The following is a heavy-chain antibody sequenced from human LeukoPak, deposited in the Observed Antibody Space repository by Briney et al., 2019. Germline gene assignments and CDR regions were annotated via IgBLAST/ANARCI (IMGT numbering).Heavy chain of an antibody. D-gene: IGHD2-8*01. CDR2: ISYDGSNK. Sequence: PGGSLRLSCAASGFTFSSYAMHWVRQAPGKGLEWVAVISYDGSNKYYADSVKGRFTISRDNSKNTLYLQMNSLRAEDTAVYYCARDGPKRYCTNGVCYTDYWYFDLWGRGTLVTVSS. V-gene: IGHV3-30*14. CDR3: ARDGPKRYCTNGVCYTDYWYFDL. J-gene: IGHJ2*01. CDR1: GFTFSSYA.